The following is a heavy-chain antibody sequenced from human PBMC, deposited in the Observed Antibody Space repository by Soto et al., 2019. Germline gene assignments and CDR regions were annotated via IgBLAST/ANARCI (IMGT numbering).Heavy chain of an antibody. CDR1: GGSISSSSYY. Sequence: SETLSLTCTVSGGSISSSSYYWGWIRQPPGKGLEWIGSIYYSGSTYYNPSLKSRVTISVDTSKNQFSLKLSSVTAADTAVYYCARPYTAAHRRIIWFDPWGQGTLVTVSS. D-gene: IGHD2-2*02. J-gene: IGHJ5*02. CDR3: ARPYTAAHRRIIWFDP. CDR2: IYYSGST. V-gene: IGHV4-39*01.